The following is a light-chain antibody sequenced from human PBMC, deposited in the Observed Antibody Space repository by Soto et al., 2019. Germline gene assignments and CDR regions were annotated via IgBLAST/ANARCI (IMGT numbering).Light chain of an antibody. CDR1: SSDVGGYDF. V-gene: IGLV2-14*01. CDR2: EVS. CDR3: SSYASRSTVYV. J-gene: IGLJ1*01. Sequence: QSALTHPAPVSGSPGQSISLSCSGTSSDVGGYDFVSWYHQYPGKAPTVLIYEVSNRPSGVSNRFSGSKSGSTASRTISGLQAEDEADYYGSSYASRSTVYVFGSETKVTV.